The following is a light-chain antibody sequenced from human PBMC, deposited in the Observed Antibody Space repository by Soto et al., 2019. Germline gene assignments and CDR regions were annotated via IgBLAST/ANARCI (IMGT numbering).Light chain of an antibody. CDR1: QIVSSY. CDR3: QQRSNWPAT. CDR2: DVS. J-gene: IGKJ4*01. V-gene: IGKV3-11*01. Sequence: DILLTQSPATLSLSPGERATISCRASQIVSSYLAWYQQKPGQAPRLLIFDVSNRAAGTPARFSGSGSGTDFTLTISSLEPGDFAVYYCQQRSNWPATFGGGTKVDI.